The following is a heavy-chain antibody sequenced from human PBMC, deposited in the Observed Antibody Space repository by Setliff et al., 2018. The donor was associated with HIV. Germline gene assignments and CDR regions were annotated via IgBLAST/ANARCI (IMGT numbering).Heavy chain of an antibody. CDR2: MNPNSGNT. V-gene: IGHV1-8*02. CDR1: GYTFGSYD. D-gene: IGHD3-22*01. Sequence: ASVKVSCKASGYTFGSYDINWVRQATGQGLEWMGWMNPNSGNTGCAQKFQGRVTMTRGTSISTAYMELNNLKFEDTAVYYCARARRYSYDRGRRNHYYIDVWGKGTTVTVSS. J-gene: IGHJ6*03. CDR3: ARARRYSYDRGRRNHYYIDV.